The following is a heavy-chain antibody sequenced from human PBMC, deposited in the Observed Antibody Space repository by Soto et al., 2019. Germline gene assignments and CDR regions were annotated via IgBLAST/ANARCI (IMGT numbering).Heavy chain of an antibody. Sequence: QITLKESGPTLVKPTQTLTLTCTFSGFSLSTSGVGVGWIRQPPGKALECLALIYWDDDKRYSPSLKSRLTVTKDTSKNQVVLTMTNMDPMDTATYYCAHIPSYYHYNWFDPWGQGTLVTVSS. CDR2: IYWDDDK. CDR3: AHIPSYYHYNWFDP. J-gene: IGHJ5*02. D-gene: IGHD3-10*01. V-gene: IGHV2-5*02. CDR1: GFSLSTSGVG.